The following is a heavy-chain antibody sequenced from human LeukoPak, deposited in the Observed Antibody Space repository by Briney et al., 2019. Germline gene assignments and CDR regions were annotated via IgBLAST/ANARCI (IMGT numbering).Heavy chain of an antibody. Sequence: PGGSLRLSCAASGFTFSSYAMSWVRQAPGKGLEWVSAISGSGGSTYYADSVKGRFTISRDNSKNTLYLQMNSLRAEDTAVYYCAKWTNRLRGYGDFNGDYWGQGTLVAVSS. J-gene: IGHJ4*02. V-gene: IGHV3-23*01. CDR2: ISGSGGST. CDR1: GFTFSSYA. D-gene: IGHD4-17*01. CDR3: AKWTNRLRGYGDFNGDY.